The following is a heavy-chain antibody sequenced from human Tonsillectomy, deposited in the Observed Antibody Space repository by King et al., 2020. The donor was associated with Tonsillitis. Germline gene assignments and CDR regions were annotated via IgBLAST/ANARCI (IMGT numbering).Heavy chain of an antibody. CDR3: AREVGSGWVRPIDY. Sequence: VQLVQSGAEVKKPGASVKVSCKASGFTFTNYAIHWVRQAPGQRLEWMGWINAGNGNTKYSQNFQDRVTITRDTSANTAYMELSSLRSEDTAVYYCAREVGSGWVRPIDYWGQGTLATVSS. CDR2: INAGNGNT. J-gene: IGHJ4*02. CDR1: GFTFTNYA. V-gene: IGHV1-3*01. D-gene: IGHD6-19*01.